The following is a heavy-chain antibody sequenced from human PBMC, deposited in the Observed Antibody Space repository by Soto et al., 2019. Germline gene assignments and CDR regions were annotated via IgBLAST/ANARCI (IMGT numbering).Heavy chain of an antibody. Sequence: QVQLVESGGGVVQPGRSLTLSCAASDFTFSSYGIHWVRQAPGKGLEWVAVISYDGTNKQYGESVKGRFTMSRDNSKNTVHLQMNSLRVEDTAVYYCAKDTYYHDSSGYYVFDYWGQVTLVTVSS. CDR1: DFTFSSYG. CDR2: ISYDGTNK. D-gene: IGHD3-22*01. J-gene: IGHJ4*02. V-gene: IGHV3-30*18. CDR3: AKDTYYHDSSGYYVFDY.